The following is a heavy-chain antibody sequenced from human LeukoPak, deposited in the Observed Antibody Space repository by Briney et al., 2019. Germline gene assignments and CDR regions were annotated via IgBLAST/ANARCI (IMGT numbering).Heavy chain of an antibody. CDR3: ARGRDRSKAGDL. V-gene: IGHV4-34*01. D-gene: IGHD5-24*01. CDR1: GGSCDDYY. CDR2: IHPHGIF. J-gene: IGHJ5*02. Sequence: PSETLSLTCDVSGGSCDDYYCSWIRQPPGKGLEWIGEIHPHGIFYYNSSLMSRVATSIDTSKSQFSLRLTSVTAADTAFYYCARGRDRSKAGDLWGQGSLVTVSS.